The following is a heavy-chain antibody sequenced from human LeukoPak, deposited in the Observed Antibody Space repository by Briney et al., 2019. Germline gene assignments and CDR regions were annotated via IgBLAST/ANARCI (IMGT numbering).Heavy chain of an antibody. CDR3: ATITGSG. CDR2: ISYDGSNK. J-gene: IGHJ4*02. Sequence: GGSLRLSCAASGFTFSSYAMHWVRQAPGKGLEWVAVISYDGSNKYYADSVKGRFTISRDNSKNTLYLQMNSLRAEDTAVYYCATITGSGWGQGTLVTVSS. D-gene: IGHD3-10*01. CDR1: GFTFSSYA. V-gene: IGHV3-30*01.